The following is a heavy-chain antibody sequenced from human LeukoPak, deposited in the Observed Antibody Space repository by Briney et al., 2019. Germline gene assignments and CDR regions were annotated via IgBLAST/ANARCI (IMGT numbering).Heavy chain of an antibody. J-gene: IGHJ6*02. V-gene: IGHV3-7*01. Sequence: GSLRLSCTASGFTFSDYWMTWVRQAPGKGLEWVADIKEDGSAKHYVDSVKGRFTISRDNAKNSVFLQMDSLRAEDTAVYYCATYTNWVAGDVWGQGTTVSVSS. CDR1: GFTFSDYW. CDR3: ATYTNWVAGDV. CDR2: IKEDGSAK. D-gene: IGHD7-27*01.